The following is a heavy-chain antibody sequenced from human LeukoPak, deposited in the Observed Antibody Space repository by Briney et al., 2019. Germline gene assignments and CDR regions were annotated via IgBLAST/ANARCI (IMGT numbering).Heavy chain of an antibody. Sequence: SVKVSCKASGGSSSSYTISWVRQAPGQGLEWMGRIIPILGIANYTQTFQGRVTLTADKITRTAYMELSSLRSEDTAVYYCARSPSCSSTSCYSYYCYYYYMDGWGKGTTVTVSS. V-gene: IGHV1-69*02. CDR1: GGSSSSYT. CDR2: IIPILGIA. D-gene: IGHD2-2*01. J-gene: IGHJ6*03. CDR3: ARSPSCSSTSCYSYYCYYYYMDG.